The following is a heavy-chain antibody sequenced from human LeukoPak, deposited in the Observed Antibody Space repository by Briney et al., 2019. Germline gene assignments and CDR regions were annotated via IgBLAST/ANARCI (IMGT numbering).Heavy chain of an antibody. CDR2: MNPNSGNT. CDR1: GYTFTSYD. Sequence: GASVNFSCKASGYTFTSYDINWVRQATGQGLDWMGWMNPNSGNTGEAQKFQGRFTMTRNTSISTAYMGLSRLRSEDTAVYYCARDWDYDFWSGYYRSFGYWGQGTLVTVSS. D-gene: IGHD3-3*01. CDR3: ARDWDYDFWSGYYRSFGY. J-gene: IGHJ4*02. V-gene: IGHV1-8*01.